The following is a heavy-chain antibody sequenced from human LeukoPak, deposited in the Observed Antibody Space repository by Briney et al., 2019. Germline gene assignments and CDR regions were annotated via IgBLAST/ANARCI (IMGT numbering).Heavy chain of an antibody. CDR1: GYAFTSNY. CDR2: MNPNSGNT. CDR3: ARAFYDSSGYDV. Sequence: ASVKVSCKASGYAFTSNYMHWVRQAPGQGLEWMGWMNPNSGNTGYAQKFQGRVTMTRNTSISTAYMELSSLRSEDTAVYYCARAFYDSSGYDVWGQGTLVTVSS. V-gene: IGHV1-8*02. J-gene: IGHJ4*02. D-gene: IGHD3-22*01.